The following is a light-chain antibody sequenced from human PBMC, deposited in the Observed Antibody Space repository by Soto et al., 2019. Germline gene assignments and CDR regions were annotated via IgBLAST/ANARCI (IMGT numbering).Light chain of an antibody. V-gene: IGLV2-14*01. CDR1: ISD. Sequence: QSALTQPASVSGSPDQSVTISCTGPISDVSRYQQHPGKPPKLIIFEITHRPSGVSTRFSGSKSGITASLTISGLQTDDEADYYCSSHSPSDTLVVFGGGTKVTVL. J-gene: IGLJ2*01. CDR2: EIT. CDR3: SSHSPSDTLVV.